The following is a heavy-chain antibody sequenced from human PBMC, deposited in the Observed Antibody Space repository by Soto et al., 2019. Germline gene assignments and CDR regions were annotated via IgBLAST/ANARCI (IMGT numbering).Heavy chain of an antibody. CDR2: ISGSGGST. Sequence: EVQLLESGGGLVQPGGSLRLSCAASGFTFSSYAMSWVRQAPGKGLEWVSAISGSGGSTYYADSVKGRFTISRDNSKNTLYLQMNSLRGEDTAVYYCAKDMGDYGDYDDAFDIWGQGTMVTVSS. V-gene: IGHV3-23*01. J-gene: IGHJ3*02. CDR3: AKDMGDYGDYDDAFDI. D-gene: IGHD4-17*01. CDR1: GFTFSSYA.